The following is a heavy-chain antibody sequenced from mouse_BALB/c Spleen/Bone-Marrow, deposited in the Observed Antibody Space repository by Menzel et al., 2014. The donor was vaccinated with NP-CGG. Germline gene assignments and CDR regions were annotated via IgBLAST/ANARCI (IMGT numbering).Heavy chain of an antibody. CDR3: ARDTNYDSYCWYFDV. CDR2: IRNKAKGSTS. J-gene: IGHJ1*01. V-gene: IGHV7-3*02. Sequence: EVKLVESGGGLVQPGGSLRLSCATSGFTFTDYYMSWVRQPPGQALAWLGIIRNKAKGSTSEYRASVKGRFTIARDNCLNIVCREMNTRRAEDRATYYGARDTNYDSYCWYFDVWGAGTTVTVSS. CDR1: GFTFTDYY. D-gene: IGHD2-12*01.